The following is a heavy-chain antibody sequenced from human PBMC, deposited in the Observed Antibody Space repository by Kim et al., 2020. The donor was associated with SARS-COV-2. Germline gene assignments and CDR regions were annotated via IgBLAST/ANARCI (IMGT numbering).Heavy chain of an antibody. V-gene: IGHV3-15*01. J-gene: IGHJ4*01. CDR3: TTDPPPKRGVVVAANNIDY. Sequence: GGSLRLSCAASGFTFSNDWMSWVRQAPGKGLEWVGRIKSKTDGGTTDYAAPVKGRFTISRDDSKNTLYLQMNSLKTEDTAVYYCTTDPPPKRGVVVAANNIDYCGHGTLVTVSS. D-gene: IGHD2-15*01. CDR2: IKSKTDGGTT. CDR1: GFTFSNDW.